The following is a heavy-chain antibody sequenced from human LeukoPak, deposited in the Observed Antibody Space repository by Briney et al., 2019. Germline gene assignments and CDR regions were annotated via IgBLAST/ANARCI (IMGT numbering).Heavy chain of an antibody. J-gene: IGHJ5*02. Sequence: GGSLRLSCAASGFTFDDYAMHWVRQAPGKGLEWVPLISGDGGSTYYADSVKGRFTISRGNSKDSLYLQMSSLRTEDTALYYCAKDPYCSGGSCYGGWFDPWGQGTLVTVSS. CDR1: GFTFDDYA. D-gene: IGHD2-15*01. CDR3: AKDPYCSGGSCYGGWFDP. CDR2: ISGDGGST. V-gene: IGHV3-43*02.